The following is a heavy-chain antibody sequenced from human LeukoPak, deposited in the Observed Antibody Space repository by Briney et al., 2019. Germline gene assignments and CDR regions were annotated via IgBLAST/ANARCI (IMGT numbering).Heavy chain of an antibody. CDR2: ISGSGGST. CDR3: AKDHDYSSGWFGGAFDI. V-gene: IGHV3-23*01. CDR1: GFTFSSYA. J-gene: IGHJ3*02. Sequence: GGSLRLSCAASGFTFSSYAMSWVRQAPGKGLEWVSAISGSGGSTYYADSVKGRFTISRDNSKNTLYLQMNSLRAEDTAVYYCAKDHDYSSGWFGGAFDIWGQGTMVTVSS. D-gene: IGHD6-19*01.